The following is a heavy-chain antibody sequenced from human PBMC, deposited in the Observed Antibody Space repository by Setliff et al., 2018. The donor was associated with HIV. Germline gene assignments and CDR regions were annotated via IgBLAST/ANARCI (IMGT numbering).Heavy chain of an antibody. J-gene: IGHJ4*02. D-gene: IGHD1-26*01. CDR3: AREVGGRNTLGSCVLDY. CDR2: IIPILGIP. V-gene: IGHV1-69*10. CDR1: GGTFSSYV. Sequence: SVKVSCKASGGTFSSYVISWVRQAPGQGPEWMGGIIPILGIPNYAPKFQHRVTISADESTKTIYMELSNLKSDDTAVYFCAREVGGRNTLGSCVLDYWGQGTPVTVSS.